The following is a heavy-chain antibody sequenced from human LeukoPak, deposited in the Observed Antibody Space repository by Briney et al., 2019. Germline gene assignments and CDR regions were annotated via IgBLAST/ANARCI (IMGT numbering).Heavy chain of an antibody. V-gene: IGHV3-33*08. CDR3: ARRQGDAFDI. CDR2: IWYDGNNK. J-gene: IGHJ3*02. Sequence: GGSLRLSCAASGFPFSTYAMHWVRQAPGKGLEWVAVIWYDGNNKYYPDSVKGRFTVSRDNSKNMLYLQMDSLRAEDTAVYFCARRQGDAFDIWGQGTMVTVSS. CDR1: GFPFSTYA.